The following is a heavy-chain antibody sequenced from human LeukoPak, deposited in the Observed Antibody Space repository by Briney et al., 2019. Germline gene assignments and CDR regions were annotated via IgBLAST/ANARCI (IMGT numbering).Heavy chain of an antibody. CDR1: GASISSASDY. V-gene: IGHV4-39*01. Sequence: PSETLSLTCAVSGASISSASDYWGWIRQPPGKGLEWLGSIYYGGSTYDNPSLRSRVTISVDTSKNQFSLKLTSVTAADTAVYYCVRIGGGSWRNPGYWFDPWGQGNLVTVSS. J-gene: IGHJ5*02. CDR3: VRIGGGSWRNPGYWFDP. D-gene: IGHD2-15*01. CDR2: IYYGGST.